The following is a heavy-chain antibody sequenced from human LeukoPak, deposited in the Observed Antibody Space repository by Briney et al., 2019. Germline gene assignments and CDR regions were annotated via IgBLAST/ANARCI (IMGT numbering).Heavy chain of an antibody. J-gene: IGHJ3*02. CDR3: AKALQGSGSYYYPGGFYI. V-gene: IGHV3-23*01. CDR1: GFTFSSYA. D-gene: IGHD3-10*01. Sequence: GGSLRLSCVASGFTFSSYAMSWVRQAPGKGLEWVSTISGSGGSAYYADSVKGRFTTSRDNSKNTLYLQMNRLREADTAVYYSAKALQGSGSYYYPGGFYIWGQGAIVTV. CDR2: ISGSGGSA.